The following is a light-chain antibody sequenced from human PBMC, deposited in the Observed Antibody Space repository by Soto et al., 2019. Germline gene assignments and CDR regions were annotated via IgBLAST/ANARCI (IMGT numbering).Light chain of an antibody. V-gene: IGKV1-39*01. CDR3: QQSYSTLRIT. CDR1: QSISSY. Sequence: IQMTQNPSSLSASVGDKVTITSRASQSISSYLNWYQQKPGKAPKLLIYAASSLQSGVPSRFSGSGSGTDFTLTISSLQPEDFATYYCQQSYSTLRITFGQGTRLEIK. CDR2: AAS. J-gene: IGKJ5*01.